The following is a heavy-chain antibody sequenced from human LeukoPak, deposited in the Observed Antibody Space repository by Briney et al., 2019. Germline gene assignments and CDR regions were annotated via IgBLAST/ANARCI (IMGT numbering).Heavy chain of an antibody. J-gene: IGHJ6*03. CDR3: ARADSRYYYYMDV. CDR1: GFTFSSYA. V-gene: IGHV3-53*01. Sequence: PGGSLRLSCAASGFTFSSYAMSWVRQAPGKGLEWVSIIYSAGSTYYADSVKGRFTISRDISRNTLYLQMNSLRAEDSALYYCARADSRYYYYMDVWGKGTTVTVSS. D-gene: IGHD4-11*01. CDR2: IYSAGST.